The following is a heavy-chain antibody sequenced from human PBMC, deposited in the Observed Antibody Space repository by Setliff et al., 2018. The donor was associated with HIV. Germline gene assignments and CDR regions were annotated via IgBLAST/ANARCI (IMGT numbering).Heavy chain of an antibody. CDR1: GFTFGGSG. V-gene: IGHV3-49*04. CDR3: TRLRGYSFGLASHYYYYMDV. CDR2: IGSKAYGGTT. Sequence: GGSLRLSCAASGFTFGGSGMNWVRQTPGKGMEWVGFIGSKAYGGTTEYAASVKGRFTISRDDSKSIAYLQMNSLKTEDTAVYYCTRLRGYSFGLASHYYYYMDVWGKGTTVTVSS. D-gene: IGHD5-18*01. J-gene: IGHJ6*03.